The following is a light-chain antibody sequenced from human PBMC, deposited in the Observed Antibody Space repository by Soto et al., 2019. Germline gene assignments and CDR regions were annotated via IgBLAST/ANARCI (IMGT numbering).Light chain of an antibody. CDR3: QAYDYSLTAFV. V-gene: IGLV2-14*02. CDR2: GNR. J-gene: IGLJ3*02. CDR1: SSDVGSYNL. Sequence: QSALTQPASVSGSPGQSITISCTGTSSDVGSYNLVSWYQQHPGKAPKLVIFGNRNRPSGVPERFSGSKSGTSASLAITGLQAEDEADYYCQAYDYSLTAFVFGGGTKVTVL.